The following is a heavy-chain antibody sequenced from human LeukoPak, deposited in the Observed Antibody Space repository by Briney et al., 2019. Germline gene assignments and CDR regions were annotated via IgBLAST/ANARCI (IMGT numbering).Heavy chain of an antibody. Sequence: SETLSLTCTVSGDSTSIYYWSWIRQSAGKGPEWIGYVYYSGNTNYNPSLKSRVTISVDTSKNQFSLKLSSVTAADTAVYYCARDRDGFNGGTFDIWGQGTMVTVSS. CDR2: VYYSGNT. V-gene: IGHV4-59*01. J-gene: IGHJ3*02. D-gene: IGHD5-24*01. CDR1: GDSTSIYY. CDR3: ARDRDGFNGGTFDI.